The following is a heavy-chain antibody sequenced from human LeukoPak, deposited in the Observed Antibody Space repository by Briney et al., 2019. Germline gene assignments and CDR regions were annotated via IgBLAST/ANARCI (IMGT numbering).Heavy chain of an antibody. CDR2: IYYSGSI. Sequence: SETLSLTCTVSGGSISSYYWSWIRQPPGKGLEWIGYIYYSGSINYNPSLKSRVTISVDTSKNQFSLKLRSVTAADTSVYYCARYSGSYSGFDYWGQGTLVTVSS. CDR1: GGSISSYY. J-gene: IGHJ4*02. V-gene: IGHV4-59*08. D-gene: IGHD1-26*01. CDR3: ARYSGSYSGFDY.